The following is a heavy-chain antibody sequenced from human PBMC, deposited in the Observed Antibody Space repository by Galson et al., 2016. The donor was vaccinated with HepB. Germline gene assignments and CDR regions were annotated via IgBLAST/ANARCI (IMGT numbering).Heavy chain of an antibody. J-gene: IGHJ4*02. CDR2: ISYNGINK. D-gene: IGHD3-22*01. Sequence: SLRLSCAASGFTFSSYGIHWVRQAPGKGLEWVAVISYNGINKYYTDSVKGRFTISRDDSKNTLYLQMNSLRAEDTAIYYCAKVPHGGSYYDSSPLYSFDYWGQGTLVTVSS. CDR3: AKVPHGGSYYDSSPLYSFDY. CDR1: GFTFSSYG. V-gene: IGHV3-30*18.